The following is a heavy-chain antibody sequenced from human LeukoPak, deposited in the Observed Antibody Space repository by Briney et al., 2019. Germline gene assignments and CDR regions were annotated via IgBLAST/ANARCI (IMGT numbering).Heavy chain of an antibody. CDR3: ARDRVIWFGELLGSPDY. V-gene: IGHV1-46*01. CDR2: INPTGGST. J-gene: IGHJ4*02. D-gene: IGHD3-10*01. CDR1: GYTFTSYY. Sequence: GASVKVSCKASGYTFTSYYMHWVRQAPGQGLEWMGLINPTGGSTGYAQKFQGRVTMTRDMSTSTVYMELSSLRSEDTAVYYCARDRVIWFGELLGSPDYWGQGTLVTVSS.